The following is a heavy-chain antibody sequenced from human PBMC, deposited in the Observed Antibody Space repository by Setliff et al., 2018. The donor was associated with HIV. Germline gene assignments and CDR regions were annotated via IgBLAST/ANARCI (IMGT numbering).Heavy chain of an antibody. CDR1: GFTFSDYY. Sequence: GGSLRLSCAASGFTFSDYYMSWIRQAPGKGLEWVSYISSRGDYMYSADSVKGRYTIARDNAKNSLYLQMNDLRAEDTAVYYRAREIRYVDIVATIEGPVDSWGQGTLVTVSS. CDR3: AREIRYVDIVATIEGPVDS. D-gene: IGHD5-12*01. CDR2: ISSRGDYM. J-gene: IGHJ4*02. V-gene: IGHV3-11*04.